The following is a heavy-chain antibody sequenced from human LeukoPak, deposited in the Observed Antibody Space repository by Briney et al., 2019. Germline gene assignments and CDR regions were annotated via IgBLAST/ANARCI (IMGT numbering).Heavy chain of an antibody. CDR3: ARDTYYDFWSGYKRPFDY. CDR2: IKQDGSEK. D-gene: IGHD3-3*01. Sequence: GGSLRLSCVASGFIFTSYWMSWVRQAPGKGLERVANIKQDGSEKYYVDSVKGRFTISRDNAKNSLYLQMNSLRAEDTAVYYCARDTYYDFWSGYKRPFDYWGQGTLVTVS. V-gene: IGHV3-7*01. CDR1: GFIFTSYW. J-gene: IGHJ4*02.